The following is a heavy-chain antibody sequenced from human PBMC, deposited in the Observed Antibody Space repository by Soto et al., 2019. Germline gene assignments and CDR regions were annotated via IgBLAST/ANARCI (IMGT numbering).Heavy chain of an antibody. D-gene: IGHD1-26*01. V-gene: IGHV4-34*01. Sequence: SETLSLTCDVYGGSFSDYIWTWIRQTPGKGLLWFVNFNFSGSAIYTPSFKVRVTISVPTSISLFFLELSFVTAADTAVFYFARGLISGSPYSGGWYYFDSWGQGTQVTVSS. J-gene: IGHJ4*02. CDR1: GGSFSDYI. CDR3: ARGLISGSPYSGGWYYFDS. CDR2: FNFSGSA.